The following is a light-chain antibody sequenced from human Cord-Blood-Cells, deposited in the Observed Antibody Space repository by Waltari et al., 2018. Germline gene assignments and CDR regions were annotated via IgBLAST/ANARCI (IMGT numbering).Light chain of an antibody. CDR3: QQYNSYRT. CDR2: KAS. Sequence: DIQLTPSPSTLSASVGDSITITCRARQSISSWLAWYQQKPGKAPKLLIYKASSLESGVPSRFSGSGSGTEFTLTISSLQPDDFATYYCQQYNSYRTFGQGTKVEIK. CDR1: QSISSW. V-gene: IGKV1-5*03. J-gene: IGKJ1*01.